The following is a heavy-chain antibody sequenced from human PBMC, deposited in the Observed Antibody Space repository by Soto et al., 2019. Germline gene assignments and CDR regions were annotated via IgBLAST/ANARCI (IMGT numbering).Heavy chain of an antibody. Sequence: QVQLVQSGAEVKKPGASVKVSCKASGFTFTNYFFHWVRQAPRQGLEWMGIISPYDGSKNYQQSLQGRVTRTSDTSTSTGYMELRSLRSGDTAVYFCARGDGRGSTGFYYYYGMDVWGHGTMITVSS. D-gene: IGHD1-26*01. CDR1: GFTFTNYF. V-gene: IGHV1-46*01. CDR2: ISPYDGSK. CDR3: ARGDGRGSTGFYYYYGMDV. J-gene: IGHJ6*02.